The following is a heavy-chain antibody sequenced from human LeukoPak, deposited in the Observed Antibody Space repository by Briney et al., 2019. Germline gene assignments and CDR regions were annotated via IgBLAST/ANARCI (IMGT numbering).Heavy chain of an antibody. V-gene: IGHV4-59*01. CDR1: GGSISSYY. J-gene: IGHJ4*02. CDR3: ARDYYDSSGYGRYYFDY. CDR2: IYYSGST. D-gene: IGHD3-22*01. Sequence: PSETLSLTCTVSGGSISSYYWSWIRQPPGKGLEWIGYIYYSGSTNYNPSLKSRVTISVDTSKNQFSLKLSSVTAAETAVYYCARDYYDSSGYGRYYFDYWGQGTLVTVSS.